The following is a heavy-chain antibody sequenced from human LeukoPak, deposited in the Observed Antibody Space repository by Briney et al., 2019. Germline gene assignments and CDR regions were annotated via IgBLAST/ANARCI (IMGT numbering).Heavy chain of an antibody. Sequence: SQTLSLTCTVSGGSISSNSYYWGWIRQPPGKGLEWFGSIYYSGSTYYNPSLKSRVTISVDTSKNQFSLKLSSVTAADTAVYYCARLYSYLVYYFDYWGQGTLVTVSS. CDR2: IYYSGST. D-gene: IGHD5-18*01. J-gene: IGHJ4*02. V-gene: IGHV4-39*01. CDR1: GGSISSNSYY. CDR3: ARLYSYLVYYFDY.